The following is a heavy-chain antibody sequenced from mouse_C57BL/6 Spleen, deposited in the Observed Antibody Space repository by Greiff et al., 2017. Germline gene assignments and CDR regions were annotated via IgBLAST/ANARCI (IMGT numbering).Heavy chain of an antibody. CDR3: ARGYYYYGSSLYYFDY. J-gene: IGHJ2*01. Sequence: VQLQQPGAELVKPGASVKLSCKASGYTFTSYWMQWVKQRPGQGLEWIGEIDPSDRYTNYNQKFKGKATLTVDTSSSTAYMQLSSLTSEDSAVYYCARGYYYYGSSLYYFDYWGQGTTLTVSS. CDR1: GYTFTSYW. CDR2: IDPSDRYT. V-gene: IGHV1-50*01. D-gene: IGHD1-1*01.